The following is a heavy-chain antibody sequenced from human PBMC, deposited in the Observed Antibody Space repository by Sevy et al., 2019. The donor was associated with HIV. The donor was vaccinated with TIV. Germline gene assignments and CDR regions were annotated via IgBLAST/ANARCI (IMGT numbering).Heavy chain of an antibody. Sequence: SETLSLTCTVSGGSISSYYWSWIRQPPGKGLEWIGYIYYSGSTNYNPSLKSRVTISVDTSKNQFSLKLSSVTAADTAVYYCARGRLGELSFLGDAFDIWCQGTMVTVSS. CDR1: GGSISSYY. V-gene: IGHV4-59*01. D-gene: IGHD3-16*02. CDR3: ARGRLGELSFLGDAFDI. CDR2: IYYSGST. J-gene: IGHJ3*02.